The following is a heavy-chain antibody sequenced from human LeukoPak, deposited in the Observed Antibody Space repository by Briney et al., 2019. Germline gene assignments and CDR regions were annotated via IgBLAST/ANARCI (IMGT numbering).Heavy chain of an antibody. CDR1: RYTFTCYY. J-gene: IGHJ6*03. CDR3: ARDGDFSSYLIYYYYYYMDV. D-gene: IGHD3-10*01. CDR2: ISAYNGHT. Sequence: GGSVHDSCKACRYTFTCYYMHWLRQAPGQGLAWIGSISAYNGHTNYAQKFQGRVTMTTDTSTSTAYMELRSLRSDDTAVYYCARDGDFSSYLIYYYYYYMDVWGKGTTVTVSS. V-gene: IGHV1-18*04.